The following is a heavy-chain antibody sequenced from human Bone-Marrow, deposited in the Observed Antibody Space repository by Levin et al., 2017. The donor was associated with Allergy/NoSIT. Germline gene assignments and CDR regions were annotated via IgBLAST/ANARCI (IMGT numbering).Heavy chain of an antibody. V-gene: IGHV5-51*01. CDR1: GYTFTDYW. Sequence: GASVKVSCQVSGYTFTDYWIAWVRQVPGKGLEWMGIIYPADSDTKYSPSFQGLVTISVDKSINTAYLQWSSLNASDTAIYYCARHIPVVVTTTTIRRGNWFDPWGQGTLVTVSS. CDR3: ARHIPVVVTTTTIRRGNWFDP. J-gene: IGHJ5*02. CDR2: IYPADSDT. D-gene: IGHD1-1*01.